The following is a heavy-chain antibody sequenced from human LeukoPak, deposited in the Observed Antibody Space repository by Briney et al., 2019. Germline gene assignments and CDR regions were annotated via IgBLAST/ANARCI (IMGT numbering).Heavy chain of an antibody. CDR1: GGSFSGYY. CDR2: INHSGST. D-gene: IGHD3-10*01. Sequence: PSETLSLTCAVYGGSFSGYYWSWIRQPPGKGLEWIGEINHSGSTNYNPSLKSRVTISVDTSKNQFSLKLSSVTAADTAVYYCARIGRPQYGSGSLNPWGQGTLVTVSS. V-gene: IGHV4-34*01. CDR3: ARIGRPQYGSGSLNP. J-gene: IGHJ4*02.